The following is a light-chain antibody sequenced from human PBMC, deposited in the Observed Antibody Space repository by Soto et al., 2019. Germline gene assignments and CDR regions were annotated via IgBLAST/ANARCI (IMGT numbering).Light chain of an antibody. CDR3: QQANSFRPT. CDR1: QGIGSW. V-gene: IGKV1-12*01. CDR2: AAS. Sequence: DIQMTQSPSSVSASVGDRVTITCRASQGIGSWLAWYQQRPGKAPKLLIYAASSLQSGVPSRFSGSGSGTDFTLTISSLQPEDFATYYCQQANSFRPTFGQGTRLEIK. J-gene: IGKJ5*01.